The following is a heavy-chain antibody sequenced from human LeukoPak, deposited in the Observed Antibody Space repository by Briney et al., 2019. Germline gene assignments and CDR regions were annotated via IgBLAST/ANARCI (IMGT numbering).Heavy chain of an antibody. CDR3: ARDFWTTVTPFDY. CDR2: INAGNGNT. V-gene: IGHV1-3*01. D-gene: IGHD4-17*01. CDR1: GYTFTSYA. J-gene: IGHJ4*02. Sequence: GASVKVSCKASGYTFTSYAMRWVRQAPGQRLEWMGWINAGNGNTKYSQKFQGRVTITRDTSASTAYMELSSLRPEDTAVYYCARDFWTTVTPFDYWGQGTLVTVSS.